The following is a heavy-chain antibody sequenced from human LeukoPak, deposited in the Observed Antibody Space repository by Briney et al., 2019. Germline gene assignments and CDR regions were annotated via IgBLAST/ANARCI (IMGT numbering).Heavy chain of an antibody. CDR1: GFTFSSYS. Sequence: GGSLRLSCAASGFTFSSYSMNWVRQAPGKGLEWVSSISSSSSYIYYADSVKGRFTISRDNAKNSLYLQMNSLRAEDTAVYYCARGDDVDTAPSRRPRRGYMDVRGKGTTVTVSS. D-gene: IGHD5-18*01. V-gene: IGHV3-21*01. J-gene: IGHJ6*03. CDR2: ISSSSSYI. CDR3: ARGDDVDTAPSRRPRRGYMDV.